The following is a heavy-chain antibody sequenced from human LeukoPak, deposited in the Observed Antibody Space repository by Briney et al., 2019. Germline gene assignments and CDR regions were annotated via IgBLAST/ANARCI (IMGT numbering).Heavy chain of an antibody. D-gene: IGHD3-3*01. J-gene: IGHJ4*02. V-gene: IGHV3-21*01. CDR3: ARGGFYDFWSGYFPHFDY. CDR2: ISSSSTYI. CDR1: GFTFSSYS. Sequence: PGGSLRLSCAASGFTFSSYSMNWVRQAPGKRLEWVSSISSSSTYIYYADSVKGRFTISRDNAKNSLYLQMNSLRAEDTAVYYCARGGFYDFWSGYFPHFDYWGQGTLVTVSS.